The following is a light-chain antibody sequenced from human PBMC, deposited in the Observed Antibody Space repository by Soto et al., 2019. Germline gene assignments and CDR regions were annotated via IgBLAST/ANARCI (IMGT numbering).Light chain of an antibody. Sequence: EIVMTQSPATLSVSPGERATLSCRASQSVSSNLAWYQQKPGQAPRLLIYGASTRATGIPARFSGSGSGTEITLTISSLQSEDFAVYYCQQYNNWLTFGGGTNVEIK. CDR2: GAS. CDR3: QQYNNWLT. CDR1: QSVSSN. V-gene: IGKV3-15*01. J-gene: IGKJ4*01.